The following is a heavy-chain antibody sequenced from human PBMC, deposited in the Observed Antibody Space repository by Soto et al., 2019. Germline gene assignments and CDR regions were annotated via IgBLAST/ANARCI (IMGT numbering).Heavy chain of an antibody. CDR3: ARGLAYCGGDCFSGAFDI. Sequence: QVQLVQSGAEVKKPGSSVKVSCKASGGTFSSYAISWVRQAPGQGLEWMGGIIPIFGTANYAQKFQGRVTITADESTSTADMELSSLRSEDTAVYYCARGLAYCGGDCFSGAFDIWGQGTMVTVSS. V-gene: IGHV1-69*01. CDR2: IIPIFGTA. D-gene: IGHD2-21*02. J-gene: IGHJ3*02. CDR1: GGTFSSYA.